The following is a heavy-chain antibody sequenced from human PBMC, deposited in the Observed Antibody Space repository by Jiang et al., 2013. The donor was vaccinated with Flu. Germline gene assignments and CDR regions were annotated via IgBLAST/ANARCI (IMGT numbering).Heavy chain of an antibody. D-gene: IGHD1-7*01. V-gene: IGHV1-3*01. CDR2: INAGNGNT. CDR1: GYSFTNYL. Sequence: SGAEVKKPGASVKVSCKASGYSFTNYLMHWVRQAPGQGLEWMGWINAGNGNTAYSQSFQGRVTISTDTSARTAYMEVSSLTSEDTAVYYCARDGNWNYRYKYYLDYWGQGPRSPSPQ. CDR3: ARDGNWNYRYKYYLDY. J-gene: IGHJ4*02.